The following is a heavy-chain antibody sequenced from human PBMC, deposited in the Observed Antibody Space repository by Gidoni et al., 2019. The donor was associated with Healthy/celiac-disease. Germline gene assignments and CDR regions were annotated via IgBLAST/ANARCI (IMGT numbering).Heavy chain of an antibody. CDR2: INPSGGST. CDR1: GYTFTSYY. D-gene: IGHD3-9*01. CDR3: AREYDILTGYYPTSFDY. Sequence: QVQLVQSGAEVKKPGASVKVSCKASGYTFTSYYMHWVRQAPGQGLEWMGIINPSGGSTSYAQKFQGRVTMTRDTSTSTVYMELSSLRSEDTAVYYCAREYDILTGYYPTSFDYWGQGTLVTVSS. J-gene: IGHJ4*02. V-gene: IGHV1-46*01.